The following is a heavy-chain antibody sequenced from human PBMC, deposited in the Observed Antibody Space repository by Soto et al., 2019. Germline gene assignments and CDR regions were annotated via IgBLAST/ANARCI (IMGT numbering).Heavy chain of an antibody. Sequence: SDTLSLTCTVSGGSISSYYWSWIRQPPGKGLEWIGYIYYSGSTNYNPSLKSRVTISVDTSKNQFSLKLSSVTAADTAVYYCAREEDGGEGIDYWGQGTLITVSS. J-gene: IGHJ4*02. CDR2: IYYSGST. V-gene: IGHV4-59*01. CDR3: AREEDGGEGIDY. D-gene: IGHD2-15*01. CDR1: GGSISSYY.